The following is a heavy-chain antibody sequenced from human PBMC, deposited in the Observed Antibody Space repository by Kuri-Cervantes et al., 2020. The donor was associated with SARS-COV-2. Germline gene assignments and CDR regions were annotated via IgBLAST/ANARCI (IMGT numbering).Heavy chain of an antibody. V-gene: IGHV1-2*02. D-gene: IGHD5-18*01. J-gene: IGHJ4*02. CDR3: ARDRRTGGYSSGFDL. CDR2: INPSGGI. Sequence: ASVKVSCKASGYIFSDYYFHWVRQAPGQGPEWMGWINPSGGINPAQKFQDRVTMTRDTSTTTIHMELSGLTPDDTAVFYCARDRRTGGYSSGFDLWGQGALVTVSS. CDR1: GYIFSDYY.